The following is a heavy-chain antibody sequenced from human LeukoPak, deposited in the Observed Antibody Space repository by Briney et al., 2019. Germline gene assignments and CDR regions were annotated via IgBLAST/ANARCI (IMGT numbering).Heavy chain of an antibody. J-gene: IGHJ4*02. CDR3: AREGGSGSYVDY. CDR2: IIPIFGTA. Sequence: SVKVSCKASGGTFSSYAISWVRQAPGQGLQWMGGIIPIFGTANYAQKFQGRVTITADESTSTAYMELSSLRSEDTAVYYCAREGGSGSYVDYWGQGTLVTVSS. D-gene: IGHD3-10*01. CDR1: GGTFSSYA. V-gene: IGHV1-69*01.